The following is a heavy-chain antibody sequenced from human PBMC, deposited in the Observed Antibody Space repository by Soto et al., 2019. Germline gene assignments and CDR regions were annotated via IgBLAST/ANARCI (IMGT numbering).Heavy chain of an antibody. D-gene: IGHD2-2*01. CDR3: ATTRVGPCSSSICFSGIFDGMDV. CDR1: GFTFSSYG. J-gene: IGHJ6*02. V-gene: IGHV3-30*02. Sequence: GGSLSLSCAASGFTFSSYGMHWVRQAPGKGLEWVAVIWYDGSNKYYADSVKGRFTISRDNSKNTLYLQMNSLRTEDTAVYYCATTRVGPCSSSICFSGIFDGMDVWGQGTTVTVSS. CDR2: IWYDGSNK.